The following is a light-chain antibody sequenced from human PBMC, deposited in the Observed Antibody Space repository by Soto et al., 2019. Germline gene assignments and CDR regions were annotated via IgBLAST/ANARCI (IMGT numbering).Light chain of an antibody. CDR3: QQNNNWPPPP. J-gene: IGKJ3*01. CDR2: GAS. CDR1: QSVSSN. Sequence: EIVMTQSPATLSVSPGERATLSCRASQSVSSNLAWYQQKPGQAPRLLIYGASTRATGIPARFSGSGSGTEFTPTTASLRSKDFAVYYCQQNNNWPPPPFGPGPKWISN. V-gene: IGKV3-15*01.